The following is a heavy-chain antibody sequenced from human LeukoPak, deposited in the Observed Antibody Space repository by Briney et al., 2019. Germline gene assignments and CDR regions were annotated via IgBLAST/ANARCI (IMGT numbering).Heavy chain of an antibody. CDR3: ARLLNDYGDYVFDY. Sequence: GGSLRLSCAASGFTFSVYTMSWVRQAPGEGLEWVSSISSSSTYIYYPDSVKGRFTISRDNAKNSLYLQMNSLRAEDTAVYYCARLLNDYGDYVFDYWGQGTLVTVSS. D-gene: IGHD4-17*01. CDR2: ISSSSTYI. J-gene: IGHJ4*02. CDR1: GFTFSVYT. V-gene: IGHV3-21*01.